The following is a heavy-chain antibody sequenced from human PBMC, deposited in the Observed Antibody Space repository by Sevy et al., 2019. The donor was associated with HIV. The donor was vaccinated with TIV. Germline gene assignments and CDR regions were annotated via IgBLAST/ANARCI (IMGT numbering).Heavy chain of an antibody. J-gene: IGHJ4*02. CDR2: ISGTGDYT. CDR3: AKKMGGGSGMAFLVDF. CDR1: GFTFNSFA. V-gene: IGHV3-23*01. D-gene: IGHD5-18*01. Sequence: GGSLRLSCAASGFTFNSFAMGWVRQAPGKGLDWISVISGTGDYTYYADSVKGRFTISRDNSKNTLFLQMNSLSDEDTAIFYCAKKMGGGSGMAFLVDFWGQGTLVTVSS.